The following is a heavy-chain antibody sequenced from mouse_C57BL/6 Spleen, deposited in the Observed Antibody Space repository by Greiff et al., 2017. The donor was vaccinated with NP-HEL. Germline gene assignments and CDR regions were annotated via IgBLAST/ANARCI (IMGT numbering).Heavy chain of an antibody. CDR1: GYTFTSYW. D-gene: IGHD2-14*01. J-gene: IGHJ4*01. CDR2: IDPSDSYT. CDR3: ARIGGFAMDY. V-gene: IGHV1-69*01. Sequence: QVHVKQPGAELVMPGASVKLSCKASGYTFTSYWMHWVKQRPGQGLEWIGEIDPSDSYTNYNQKFKGKATLTVDKSSSTAYMQLSSLTSEDSAVYYCARIGGFAMDYWGQGTSVTVSS.